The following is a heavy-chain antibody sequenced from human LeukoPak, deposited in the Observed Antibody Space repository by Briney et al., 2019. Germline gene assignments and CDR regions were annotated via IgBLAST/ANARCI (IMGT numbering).Heavy chain of an antibody. V-gene: IGHV3-30*03. CDR1: GFTFSSYG. D-gene: IGHD5-12*01. CDR3: ATPGYSGYDSLFDY. J-gene: IGHJ4*02. Sequence: GGSLRLSCAASGFTFSSYGMHWVRQAPGKGLEWVAVISYDGSNKYYADSVKGRFTISRDNSKNTLYLQMNSLRAEDTAVYYCATPGYSGYDSLFDYWGQGTLVTVSS. CDR2: ISYDGSNK.